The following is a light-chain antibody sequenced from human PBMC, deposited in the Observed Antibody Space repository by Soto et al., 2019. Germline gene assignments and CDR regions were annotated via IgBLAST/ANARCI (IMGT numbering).Light chain of an antibody. CDR2: SYN. J-gene: IGLJ1*01. V-gene: IGLV1-44*01. CDR3: AAWDGSLNGDV. CDR1: SSNIGSNT. Sequence: QSVLTQPPSASGTPGQRVTISCSGSSSNIGSNTVNWYQQLPGTAPKLLIYSYNQRPSGVPDRFSGSKSVTSASLAISGLQSEDEADYYCAAWDGSLNGDVFGTGTKLTVL.